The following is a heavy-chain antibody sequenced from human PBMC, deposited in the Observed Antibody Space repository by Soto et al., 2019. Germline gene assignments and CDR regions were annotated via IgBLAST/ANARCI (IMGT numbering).Heavy chain of an antibody. V-gene: IGHV3-74*01. CDR3: STLVVPAAPLSY. CDR1: GFTFSTYW. J-gene: IGHJ4*02. CDR2: INSDGSST. D-gene: IGHD2-2*01. Sequence: EVQLVESGGGLVQPGGSLRLSCAASGFTFSTYWMHWVRQAPGKGLVWVSRINSDGSSTSYADSVKGRFTISRDNAKNTLYLQMNSLRAEDTAVYYCSTLVVPAAPLSYLVQGTLVTVSS.